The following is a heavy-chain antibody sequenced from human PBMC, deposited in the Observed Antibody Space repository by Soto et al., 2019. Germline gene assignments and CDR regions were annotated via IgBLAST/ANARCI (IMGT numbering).Heavy chain of an antibody. V-gene: IGHV3-21*05. CDR3: LTGSAAPVFDP. J-gene: IGHJ5*02. Sequence: PGGSLRLSCAASEVTFMSHAMSWARQGPGKGLEWLSYISPGSRYPAYADSVKGRFTISRDNARGSLFLQMTSLTAEDTAMYYCLTGSAAPVFDP. D-gene: IGHD2-15*01. CDR1: EVTFMSHA. CDR2: ISPGSRYP.